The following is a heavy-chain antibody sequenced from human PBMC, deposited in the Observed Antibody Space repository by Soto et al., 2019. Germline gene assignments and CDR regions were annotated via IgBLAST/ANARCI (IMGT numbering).Heavy chain of an antibody. CDR3: AKVGGGLVVVPAAPQYYYYYMDV. Sequence: GGSLRLSCAASGFTFSSYGMHWVRQAPGKGLEWVAVISYDGSNKYYADSVKGRFTISRDNSKNTLYLQMNSLRAEDTAVYYCAKVGGGLVVVPAAPQYYYYYMDVWGKGTTVTVSS. V-gene: IGHV3-30*18. CDR1: GFTFSSYG. D-gene: IGHD2-2*01. J-gene: IGHJ6*03. CDR2: ISYDGSNK.